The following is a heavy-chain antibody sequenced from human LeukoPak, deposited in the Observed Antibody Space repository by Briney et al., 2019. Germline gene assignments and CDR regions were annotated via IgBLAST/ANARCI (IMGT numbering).Heavy chain of an antibody. V-gene: IGHV3-7*01. CDR1: GFTFSSYW. Sequence: PGGSLRLSCAASGFTFSSYWMSWVRQAPGKGLEWVANIKQDGSEKYYVDSVKGRFTISRDNAKNSLYLQMNSLRAEDTAVYYCARVVDLWSPDAFDIWGQGTMVTVSS. J-gene: IGHJ3*02. CDR2: IKQDGSEK. CDR3: ARVVDLWSPDAFDI. D-gene: IGHD3-3*01.